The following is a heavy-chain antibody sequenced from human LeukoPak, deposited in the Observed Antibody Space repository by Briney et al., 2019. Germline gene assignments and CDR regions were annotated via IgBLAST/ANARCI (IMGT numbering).Heavy chain of an antibody. CDR3: ARRRDGRWGWFDP. D-gene: IGHD5-24*01. Sequence: SETLSLTCTVSGGSISSYYWSWIRQPAGKGLEWIGRIPGSGTTRYNPSLNSRVTMSVDTSKNQLSLEVTSVTAADTAVYYCARRRDGRWGWFDPWGQGTLVTVSS. CDR1: GGSISSYY. V-gene: IGHV4-4*07. J-gene: IGHJ5*02. CDR2: IPGSGTT.